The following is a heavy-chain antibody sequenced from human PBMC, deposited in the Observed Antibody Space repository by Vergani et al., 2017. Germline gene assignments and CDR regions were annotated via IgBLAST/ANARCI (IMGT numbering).Heavy chain of an antibody. CDR1: GGSISSSSYY. D-gene: IGHD2-21*02. CDR3: ARHLAYCGGDCYPYYYGMDV. CDR2: IYYSGST. Sequence: QLQLQESGPGLVKPSETLSLTCTVPGGSISSSSYYWGWIRQPPGQGLEWIGSIYYSGSTYYNPSLKSRVTISVDTSKNQFSLKLSSVTAADTAVYYCARHLAYCGGDCYPYYYGMDVWGQGTTVTVSS. V-gene: IGHV4-39*01. J-gene: IGHJ6*02.